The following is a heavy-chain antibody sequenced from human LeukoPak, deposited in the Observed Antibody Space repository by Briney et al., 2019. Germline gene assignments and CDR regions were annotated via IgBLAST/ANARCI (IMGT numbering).Heavy chain of an antibody. CDR3: ARRDGNWFDP. Sequence: GASLQISCKGSGYSFTSYWISWVRQMPGKGLEWMGRIDPSDSYTNYSPSFQGHVTISADKSFTTAYLQWSSLKASDTAIYYCARRDGNWFDPGGQGTLVTVS. CDR2: IDPSDSYT. J-gene: IGHJ5*02. CDR1: GYSFTSYW. V-gene: IGHV5-10-1*01.